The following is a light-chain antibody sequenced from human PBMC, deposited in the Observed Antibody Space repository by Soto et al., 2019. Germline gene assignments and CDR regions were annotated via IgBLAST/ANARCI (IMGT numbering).Light chain of an antibody. CDR1: QNVSTY. J-gene: IGKJ3*01. Sequence: EIVLTQSPATLSLSPGERATLSCRASQNVSTYLAWYQQKPGQAPRLLIYDASNRATGIPARFSGSGSGTDFTLTINSLEPEDCAVYYCQQRTNWLTFGPGTKVDIK. CDR2: DAS. CDR3: QQRTNWLT. V-gene: IGKV3-11*01.